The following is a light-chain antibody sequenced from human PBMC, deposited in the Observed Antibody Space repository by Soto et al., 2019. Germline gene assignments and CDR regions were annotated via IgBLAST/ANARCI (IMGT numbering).Light chain of an antibody. Sequence: EIVLTQSPGPLSLSPGERATLSCSASQSVSSSYLAWYQQKPGQAPRLLIYGASSRATGIPDRFSGSGSGTDFTLTISRLEPEDFATYYCQHYNSYSEAFGQGTKVDIK. V-gene: IGKV3-20*01. J-gene: IGKJ1*01. CDR1: QSVSSSY. CDR3: QHYNSYSEA. CDR2: GAS.